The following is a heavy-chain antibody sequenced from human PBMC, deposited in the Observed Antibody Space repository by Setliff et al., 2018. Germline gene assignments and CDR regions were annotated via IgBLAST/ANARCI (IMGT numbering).Heavy chain of an antibody. CDR3: ARVGITMVQGRSDYYYYGMDV. J-gene: IGHJ6*02. D-gene: IGHD3-10*01. Sequence: SETLSLTCNVSGGSVSSTSHYWGWIRQPPGKGMEWIGSVYYSGYTYYNPSLQSRVTISVDTSKNQFSLKLSPVTAADTAVYYCARVGITMVQGRSDYYYYGMDVWGQGTTVTVSS. CDR1: GGSVSSTSHY. V-gene: IGHV4-39*07. CDR2: VYYSGYT.